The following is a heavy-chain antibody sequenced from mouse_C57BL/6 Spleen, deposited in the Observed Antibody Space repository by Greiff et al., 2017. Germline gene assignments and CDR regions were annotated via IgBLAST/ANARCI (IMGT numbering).Heavy chain of an antibody. J-gene: IGHJ4*01. CDR1: GFSLTSYA. V-gene: IGHV2-9-1*01. D-gene: IGHD1-1*01. CDR3: ARNYYGSSYYAMDY. Sequence: QVQLKESGPGLVAPSQSLSITCTVSGFSLTSYAISWVRQPPGKGLEWLGVIWTGGGTNYNSAIKTRLSISKDNSKSQVFLQMNSLQTDDTARYYCARNYYGSSYYAMDYWGQGTSVTVSS. CDR2: IWTGGGT.